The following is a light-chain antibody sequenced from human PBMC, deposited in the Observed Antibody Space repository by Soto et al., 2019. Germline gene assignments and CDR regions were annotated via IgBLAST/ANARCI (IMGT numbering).Light chain of an antibody. CDR3: QQYSSRST. V-gene: IGKV1-5*01. CDR2: DAS. Sequence: DIQMTQSPSSLSASVGDRVTITCQASQDIRKDLNWYQQKPGKAPKVLIFDASSLESGVPSRFSGSGSATEFTLTISSLQPGDFATYYCQQYSSRSTFGQGTKVDIK. CDR1: QDIRKD. J-gene: IGKJ1*01.